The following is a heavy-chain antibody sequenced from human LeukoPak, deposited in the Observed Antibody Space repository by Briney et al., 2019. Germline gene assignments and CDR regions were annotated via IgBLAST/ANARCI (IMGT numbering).Heavy chain of an antibody. D-gene: IGHD3-9*01. CDR1: GFTFRTYS. Sequence: PGGSLRLSCVASGFTFRTYSMSWVRQAPGKGLGWVSYISDSSGTIYYADSVKGRFTISRDNAKNSLYLQMNSLRDEDTAVYYCAQHDIGFDYWGQGTLVTVSS. CDR3: AQHDIGFDY. CDR2: ISDSSGTI. J-gene: IGHJ4*02. V-gene: IGHV3-48*02.